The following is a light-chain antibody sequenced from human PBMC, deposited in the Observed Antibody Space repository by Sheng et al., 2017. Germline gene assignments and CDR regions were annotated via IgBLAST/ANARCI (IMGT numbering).Light chain of an antibody. CDR3: QQSYITPWT. J-gene: IGKJ1*01. Sequence: DIQMTQSPSTLPASVGDRVTIICRASQGISSWLAWYQQKPGKAPNLLIYGATNLQSGVPSRFSASGSGTDFTLTISSLRPDDFATYICQQSYITPWTFGQGTKVEI. CDR1: QGISSW. V-gene: IGKV1-39*01. CDR2: GAT.